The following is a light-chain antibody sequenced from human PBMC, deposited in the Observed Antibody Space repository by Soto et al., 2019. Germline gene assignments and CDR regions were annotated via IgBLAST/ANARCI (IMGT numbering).Light chain of an antibody. V-gene: IGKV3D-20*02. J-gene: IGKJ1*01. CDR3: QQSSNWPT. CDR2: GAS. CDR1: QSVSSSY. Sequence: EIVLTHSPGTLSLYPWEIATLSCRASQSVSSSYLAWYQQKPGQPPRLLIYGASSRATGIPDRFSGSGSGTDFTLTISRLEPEDFAVYYCQQSSNWPTFGQGTKVDIK.